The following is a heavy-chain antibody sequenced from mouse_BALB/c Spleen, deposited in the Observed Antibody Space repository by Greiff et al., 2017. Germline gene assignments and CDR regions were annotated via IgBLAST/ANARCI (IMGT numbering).Heavy chain of an antibody. CDR2: ISSGSSTI. CDR3: ARGGDGDY. Sequence: EVMLVESGGGLVQPGGSRKLSCAASGFTFSSFGMHWVRQAPEKGLEWVAYISSGSSTIYYADTVKGRFTISRDNPKNTLFLQMTSLRSEDTAMYYCARGGDGDYWGQGTTLTVSS. V-gene: IGHV5-17*02. CDR1: GFTFSSFG. D-gene: IGHD3-3*01. J-gene: IGHJ2*01.